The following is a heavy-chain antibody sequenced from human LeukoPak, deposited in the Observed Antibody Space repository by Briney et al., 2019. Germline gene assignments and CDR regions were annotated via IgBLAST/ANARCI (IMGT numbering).Heavy chain of an antibody. CDR1: GYTLTNYG. CDR2: ISAYNGNT. CDR3: ARPLSGRGAFDI. Sequence: ASVKVSCKASGYTLTNYGINWVRQAPGQGLEWMGWISAYNGNTNYAQKLQGRVTMTTDTSTSTAYMDLRSLRSDDTAVYYCARPLSGRGAFDIWGQGTMVTVSS. J-gene: IGHJ3*02. D-gene: IGHD1-26*01. V-gene: IGHV1-18*01.